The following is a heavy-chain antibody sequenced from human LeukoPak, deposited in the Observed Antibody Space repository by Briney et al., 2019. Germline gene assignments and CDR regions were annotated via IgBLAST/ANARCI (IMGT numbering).Heavy chain of an antibody. V-gene: IGHV3-43*02. CDR1: GFTFDDYS. Sequence: QPGGSLRLSCAASGFTFDDYSMHWVRHAQGKGLEWVSHISGDGGTTYYADSVKGRFTISRDNSKNSLYLQMSSLRTEGTALYYSAKHNWNYDSWGQGTLVTVSS. D-gene: IGHD1-1*01. CDR2: ISGDGGTT. CDR3: AKHNWNYDS. J-gene: IGHJ5*01.